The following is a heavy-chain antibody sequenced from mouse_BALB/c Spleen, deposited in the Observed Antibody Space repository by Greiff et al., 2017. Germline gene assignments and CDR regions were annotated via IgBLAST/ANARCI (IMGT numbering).Heavy chain of an antibody. V-gene: IGHV1-9*01. Sequence: QVQLQQSGAELMKPGASVKISCKATGYTFSSYWIERVKQRPGHGLEWIGEILPGSGSTNYNEKFKGKATFTADTSSNTAYMQLSSLTSEDSAVYYCARNYRYDEDYAMDYWGQGTSVTVSS. CDR1: GYTFSSYW. J-gene: IGHJ4*01. CDR2: ILPGSGST. CDR3: ARNYRYDEDYAMDY. D-gene: IGHD2-14*01.